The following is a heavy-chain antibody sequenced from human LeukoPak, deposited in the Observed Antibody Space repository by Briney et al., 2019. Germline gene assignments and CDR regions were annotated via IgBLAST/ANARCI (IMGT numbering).Heavy chain of an antibody. CDR3: ARDYYDSSGLARFDP. CDR1: GFTFSSYG. J-gene: IGHJ5*02. V-gene: IGHV3-33*01. D-gene: IGHD3-22*01. CDR2: IWYDGSNK. Sequence: GGSLRLSCAASGFTFSSYGMHWVRQAPGKGLEWVAVIWYDGSNKYYADSVKGRFTISRDNSKNTLYLQMNRLRAEDTAVYYCARDYYDSSGLARFDPWGQGTLVTVSS.